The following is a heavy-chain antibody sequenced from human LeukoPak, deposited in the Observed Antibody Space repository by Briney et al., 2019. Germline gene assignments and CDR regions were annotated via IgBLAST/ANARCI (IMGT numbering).Heavy chain of an antibody. V-gene: IGHV4-4*02. CDR3: ARGLVPNSSGQDY. CDR2: IYHSGST. D-gene: IGHD3-22*01. J-gene: IGHJ4*02. Sequence: PSGTLSLTCAVSGGSISSSNWWSWIRQPPGKGLEWIGEIYHSGSTNYNPSLKSRVTISVDTSKNQFSLKLSSVTAADTAVYYCARGLVPNSSGQDYWGQGTLVTVSS. CDR1: GGSISSSNW.